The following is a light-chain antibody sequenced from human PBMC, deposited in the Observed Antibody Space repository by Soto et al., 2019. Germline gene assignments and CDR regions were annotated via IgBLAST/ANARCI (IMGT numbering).Light chain of an antibody. CDR1: QGLVYSDGNTY. CDR3: MHGTHWPWT. Sequence: DVVMTQSPLSLPVSLGQPASISCRSTQGLVYSDGNTYLNWFHQRPGQSPRSLIYMISNRDSGVPDRFSGSGSGTDVTLTISRVEAEDVGVYYGMHGTHWPWTFGQGNRVE. J-gene: IGKJ1*01. V-gene: IGKV2-30*01. CDR2: MIS.